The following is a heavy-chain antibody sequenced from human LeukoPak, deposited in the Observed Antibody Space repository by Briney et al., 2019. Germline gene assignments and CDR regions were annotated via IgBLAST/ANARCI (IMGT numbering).Heavy chain of an antibody. Sequence: GGSLRLSCAASGFIFDDYAMHWVRQAPGKGLEWVSGISWNSGSIGYADSVKGRFTISRDNAKNSLYLQMNSLRAEDTALYYCAKDMGYSGYDEPFDYWGQGTLVTVSS. J-gene: IGHJ4*02. V-gene: IGHV3-9*01. CDR1: GFIFDDYA. CDR2: ISWNSGSI. CDR3: AKDMGYSGYDEPFDY. D-gene: IGHD5-12*01.